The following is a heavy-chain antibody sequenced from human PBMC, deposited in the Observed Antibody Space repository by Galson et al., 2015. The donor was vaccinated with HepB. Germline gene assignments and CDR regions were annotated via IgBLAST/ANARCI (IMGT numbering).Heavy chain of an antibody. Sequence: QSGAEVKKPGASVKVSCKASGYTFTSYYMHWVRQAPGQGLEWMGIINPSGGSTSYAQKFQGRVTMTRDTSTSTVYMELSSLRSEDTAVYYCARAAGFLEYGDYAGYWGQGTLVTVSS. CDR2: INPSGGST. CDR1: GYTFTSYY. D-gene: IGHD4-17*01. V-gene: IGHV1-46*01. CDR3: ARAAGFLEYGDYAGY. J-gene: IGHJ4*02.